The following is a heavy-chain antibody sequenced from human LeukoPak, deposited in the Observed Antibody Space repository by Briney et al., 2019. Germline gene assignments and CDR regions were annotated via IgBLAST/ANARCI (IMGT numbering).Heavy chain of an antibody. D-gene: IGHD6-19*01. J-gene: IGHJ4*02. Sequence: GGSLRLSCAASGFTFSSYDMHWVRQAIGKGLEWVSAIGTAGDTYYPGSVKGRFTISRENAKNSLYLQMNSLRAGDTAVYYCARAKVAGTRDYFDYWGQGTLVTVSS. CDR3: ARAKVAGTRDYFDY. CDR2: IGTAGDT. V-gene: IGHV3-13*01. CDR1: GFTFSSYD.